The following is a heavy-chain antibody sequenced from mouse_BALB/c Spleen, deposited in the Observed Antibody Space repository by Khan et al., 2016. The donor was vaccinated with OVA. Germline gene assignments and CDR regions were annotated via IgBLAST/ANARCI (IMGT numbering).Heavy chain of an antibody. CDR1: GYSITSEYA. CDR3: TINDYYDFDPFPY. Sequence: EVEMVEPGPGLVKPSQSLSLTCTVTGYSITSEYAWNWIRHFPGNKLEWMGYINYSGNTRYNPSLKSRISITRDTSKNQFVMQLNSVNTEDTATYYCTINDYYDFDPFPYWGQGTLVTVSA. V-gene: IGHV3-2*02. J-gene: IGHJ3*01. CDR2: INYSGNT. D-gene: IGHD2-4*01.